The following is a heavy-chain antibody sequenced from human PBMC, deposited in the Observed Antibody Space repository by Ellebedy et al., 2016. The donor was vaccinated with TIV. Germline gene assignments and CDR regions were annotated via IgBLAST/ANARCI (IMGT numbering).Heavy chain of an antibody. CDR1: GFTFSSYA. D-gene: IGHD2-15*01. CDR3: ARDQCSGGSCGHDY. Sequence: GESLKISXAASGFTFSSYAMSWVRQAPGKGLEWVSAISGSGGSTYYADSVKGRFTISRDNSKNTLYLQMNSLRAEDTAVYYCARDQCSGGSCGHDYWGQGTLVTVSS. CDR2: ISGSGGST. J-gene: IGHJ4*02. V-gene: IGHV3-23*01.